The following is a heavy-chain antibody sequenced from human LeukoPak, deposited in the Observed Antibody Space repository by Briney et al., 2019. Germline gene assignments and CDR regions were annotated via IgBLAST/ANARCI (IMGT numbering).Heavy chain of an antibody. CDR1: GGSISSGSYY. Sequence: PSQTLSLTCTVSGGSISSGSYYWSWIRQPAGKGLEWIGRIYTSGSTNYNPSLKSRVTISVDTSKNQFSLKLSSVTAADTAVYYCAREEVYDFWSGPALYWGQGTLVTVSS. V-gene: IGHV4-61*02. J-gene: IGHJ4*02. CDR2: IYTSGST. D-gene: IGHD3-3*01. CDR3: AREEVYDFWSGPALY.